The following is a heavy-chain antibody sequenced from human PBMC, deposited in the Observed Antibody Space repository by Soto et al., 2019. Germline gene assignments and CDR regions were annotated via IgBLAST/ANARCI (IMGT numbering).Heavy chain of an antibody. Sequence: SETLSLTCAVYGGSFSGYYWSWIRQPPGKGLEWIGEINHSGSTNYNPSLKSRVTISVDTSKNQFSLQLNSVTPEDTAVYYCARTSSGWSWVLAFDIWGQGTMVTVSS. V-gene: IGHV4-34*01. CDR3: ARTSSGWSWVLAFDI. D-gene: IGHD6-19*01. J-gene: IGHJ3*02. CDR2: INHSGST. CDR1: GGSFSGYY.